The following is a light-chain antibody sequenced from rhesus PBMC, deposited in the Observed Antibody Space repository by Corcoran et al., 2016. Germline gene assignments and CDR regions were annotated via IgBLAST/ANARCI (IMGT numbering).Light chain of an antibody. CDR1: QGISSY. Sequence: DIQMSQSPSSLSASVGDRVTITCRASQGISSYLNWYQQKPGKAPKLLIYYAKSLASGVPSRFGGSGSGTEFTLTISSLQPEDFATYYCQQGNSNPLTFGGGTKVELK. V-gene: IGKV1-32*02. CDR3: QQGNSNPLT. CDR2: YAK. J-gene: IGKJ4*01.